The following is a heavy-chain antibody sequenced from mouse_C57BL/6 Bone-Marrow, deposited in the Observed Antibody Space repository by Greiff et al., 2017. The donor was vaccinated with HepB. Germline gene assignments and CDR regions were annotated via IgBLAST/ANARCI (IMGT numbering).Heavy chain of an antibody. J-gene: IGHJ4*01. CDR2: IYPGDGDT. CDR3: ARKGIITTVAPYAMDY. Sequence: QVQLQQSGPELVKPGASVKISCKASGYAFSSSWMNWVKQRPGKGLEWIGRIYPGDGDTNYNGKFKGKATLTADKSSSTAYMQLSSLTSEDSAVYFCARKGIITTVAPYAMDYWGQGTSVTVSS. V-gene: IGHV1-82*01. D-gene: IGHD1-1*01. CDR1: GYAFSSSW.